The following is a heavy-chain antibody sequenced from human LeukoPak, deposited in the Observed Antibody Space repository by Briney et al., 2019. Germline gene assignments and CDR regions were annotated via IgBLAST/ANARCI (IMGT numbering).Heavy chain of an antibody. CDR2: IYHSGTT. Sequence: YPSQTLSLTCAVSGGSISSCGYSWSWIRQPPGKGLEWIGYIYHSGTTYYNPSLKSRVTFSVDRSKNQFSLKLSSVTAADTAVYYCARINEELSFDYWGQGTLVTVSS. CDR1: GGSISSCGYS. CDR3: ARINEELSFDY. V-gene: IGHV4-30-2*01. D-gene: IGHD3-10*01. J-gene: IGHJ4*02.